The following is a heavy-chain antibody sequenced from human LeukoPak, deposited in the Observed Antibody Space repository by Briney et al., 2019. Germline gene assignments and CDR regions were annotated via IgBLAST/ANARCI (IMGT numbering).Heavy chain of an antibody. CDR2: IYYSGST. CDR1: GGSISSYY. Sequence: KSSETLSLTCTVSGGSISSYYRSWIRQPPGKGLEWIGYIYYSGSTNYNPSLKSRVTISVDTSKNQFSLKLSSVTAADTAVYYCARGQPEVWFDPWGQGTLVTVSS. CDR3: ARGQPEVWFDP. J-gene: IGHJ5*02. D-gene: IGHD1-14*01. V-gene: IGHV4-59*12.